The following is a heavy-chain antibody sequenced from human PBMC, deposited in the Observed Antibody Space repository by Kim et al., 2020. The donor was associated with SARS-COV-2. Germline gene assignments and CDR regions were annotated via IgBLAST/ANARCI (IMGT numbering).Heavy chain of an antibody. D-gene: IGHD3-10*01. J-gene: IGHJ2*01. Sequence: RTNRNPSIKRRVALSLDTSKNQLSLTLSSVTAADTAVYYCARQTWFWYFDLWGRGTLVTVSS. CDR3: ARQTWFWYFDL. CDR2: RT. V-gene: IGHV4-39*01.